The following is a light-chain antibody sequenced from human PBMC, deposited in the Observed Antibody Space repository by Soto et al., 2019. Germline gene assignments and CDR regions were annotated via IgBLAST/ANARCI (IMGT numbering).Light chain of an antibody. V-gene: IGLV2-11*01. CDR2: DVS. CDR1: SSDVGGYNY. J-gene: IGLJ1*01. Sequence: VLTQPRSVSGSPGQSVAISCTGTSSDVGGYNYVSWYQQHPGKAPKLMIYDVSKRPSGVPDRFSGSKSGNTASLTISGLQAEDEADYYCCSYAGSNTYVFGTGTKVTVL. CDR3: CSYAGSNTYV.